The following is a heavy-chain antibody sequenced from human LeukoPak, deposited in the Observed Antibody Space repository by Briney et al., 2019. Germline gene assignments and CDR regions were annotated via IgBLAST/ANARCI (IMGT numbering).Heavy chain of an antibody. J-gene: IGHJ4*02. CDR2: IIPIFGTA. Sequence: SVKVSCKASGGTFSSYAISWVRQAPGQGLEWMGRIIPIFGTANYAQKFQGRVTITTDESTSTAYMELSSLRSEDTSVYYCARDSGPYSSSLFDYWGQGTLVTVSS. V-gene: IGHV1-69*05. CDR3: ARDSGPYSSSLFDY. D-gene: IGHD6-13*01. CDR1: GGTFSSYA.